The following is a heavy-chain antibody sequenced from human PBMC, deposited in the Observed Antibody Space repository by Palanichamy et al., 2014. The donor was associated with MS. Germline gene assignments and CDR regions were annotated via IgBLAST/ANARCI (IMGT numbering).Heavy chain of an antibody. CDR2: INPSGGRT. J-gene: IGHJ6*03. D-gene: IGHD2-2*01. Sequence: QLEQSGAEVKKPGAAVKVSCKASGYTFTKYYMHWVRQAPGQGLEWMGIINPSGGRTRYAQNFQGRVTMTRDMSTSTVYMELSSLRSEDTAVYYCARGYCSGTSCYALDYYYYMDVWGKGTTVTVSS. CDR3: ARGYCSGTSCYALDYYYYMDV. V-gene: IGHV1-46*01. CDR1: GYTFTKYY.